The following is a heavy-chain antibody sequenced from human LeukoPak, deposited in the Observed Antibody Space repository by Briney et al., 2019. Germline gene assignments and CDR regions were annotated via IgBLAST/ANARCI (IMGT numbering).Heavy chain of an antibody. V-gene: IGHV4-30-4*07. CDR1: GGSISSGSYS. CDR2: FFYTGNT. CDR3: ARDLYGTGNDAFDI. Sequence: PSQTLSLTCAVSGGSISSGSYSWGWIRQPPGKGLEWIGYFFYTGNTYYNASLKSRVTISVDTSKNQFSLKVSSVTAADTAVYYCARDLYGTGNDAFDIWGQGTMVTVSS. J-gene: IGHJ3*02. D-gene: IGHD1-1*01.